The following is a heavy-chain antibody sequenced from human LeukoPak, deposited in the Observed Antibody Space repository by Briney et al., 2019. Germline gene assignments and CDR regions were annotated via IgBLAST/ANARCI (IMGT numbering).Heavy chain of an antibody. V-gene: IGHV3-23*01. CDR1: GFTFSSYA. J-gene: IGHJ4*02. CDR2: ISGSGGST. Sequence: GGSLRLSCAASGFTFSSYAMSWVRQAPGKGLEWVSVISGSGGSTYYADSVKGRLTISRDNSKNTLYLQMNSLRVEDTAVYYCAKEPFLLYFDWLFPSSYFDYWRQGTLVTVSS. CDR3: AKEPFLLYFDWLFPSSYFDY. D-gene: IGHD3-9*01.